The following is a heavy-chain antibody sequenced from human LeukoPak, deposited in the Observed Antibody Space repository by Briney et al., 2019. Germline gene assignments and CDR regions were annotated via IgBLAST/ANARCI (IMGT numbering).Heavy chain of an antibody. CDR3: AKVHCISTNCNHIWTYFDY. CDR2: ITVNNGYT. D-gene: IGHD2-2*01. J-gene: IGHJ4*02. Sequence: ASVKVSCKAAGYAFTSHGFIWLRQAPGQGLEWMGWITVNNGYTKYAQELQGRVTMTTDTSTSTAYMELRSLRSDDTAVYYCAKVHCISTNCNHIWTYFDYWGQGTLVTVSS. V-gene: IGHV1-18*01. CDR1: GYAFTSHG.